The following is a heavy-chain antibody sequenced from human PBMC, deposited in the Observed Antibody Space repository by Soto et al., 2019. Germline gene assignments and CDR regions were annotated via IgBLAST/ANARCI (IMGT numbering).Heavy chain of an antibody. V-gene: IGHV3-9*01. CDR1: GFTFDVYA. J-gene: IGHJ4*02. D-gene: IGHD6-13*01. CDR2: INYNSGSV. CDR3: AKDISLRGWVYLVVEY. Sequence: EVQLVESGGGWVQPGRSLRLSCAASGFTFDVYAMHWVRQAPGKGLEWVSGINYNSGSVGYADSVKGRFTISRDNAKKSLHLQMNSLRAEDTAVYYCAKDISLRGWVYLVVEYWGQRTLVTVSP.